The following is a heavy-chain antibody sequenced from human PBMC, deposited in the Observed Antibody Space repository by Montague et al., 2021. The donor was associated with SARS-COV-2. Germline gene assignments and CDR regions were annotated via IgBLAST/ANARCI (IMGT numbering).Heavy chain of an antibody. CDR1: GDSVSSNSAA. D-gene: IGHD2-8*01. CDR3: ARDVPYCTNGVCYTGNWFDP. Sequence: CAISGDSVSSNSAAWNWIRQSPSRGLEWLGRTYYRSKWYNDYAVSVKSRITINPDTSKNQFSLQLNSVTPGDTAVYYCARDVPYCTNGVCYTGNWFDPWGQGTLVTVSS. V-gene: IGHV6-1*01. CDR2: TYYRSKWYN. J-gene: IGHJ5*02.